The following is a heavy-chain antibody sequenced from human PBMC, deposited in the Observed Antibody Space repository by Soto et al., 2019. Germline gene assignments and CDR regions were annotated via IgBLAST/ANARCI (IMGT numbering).Heavy chain of an antibody. Sequence: ASETLSLTCTVSDGSISNFYWSWIRQPPGKGLEWIGYISSSGNTNYNPSLKSRVSISVDTSKNQSSLNLTSVTAADTAVYYCARAPMVLTRSYFDSWGQGTPVTVSS. CDR3: ARAPMVLTRSYFDS. D-gene: IGHD3-22*01. J-gene: IGHJ4*02. CDR2: ISSSGNT. CDR1: DGSISNFY. V-gene: IGHV4-59*01.